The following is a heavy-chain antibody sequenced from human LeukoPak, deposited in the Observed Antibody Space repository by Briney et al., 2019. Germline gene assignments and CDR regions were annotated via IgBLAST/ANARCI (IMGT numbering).Heavy chain of an antibody. D-gene: IGHD1-26*01. CDR3: TTDGVGVEGATYDN. Sequence: GGSLRLSCAASGFTFSSYAMHWVRQAPGKGLEWVAFISYDGSNKYYADSVKGRFTISRDNSENTLYLQMNSLKTEDTAVYYCTTDGVGVEGATYDNWGQGTLVTVSS. V-gene: IGHV3-30*04. CDR2: ISYDGSNK. J-gene: IGHJ4*02. CDR1: GFTFSSYA.